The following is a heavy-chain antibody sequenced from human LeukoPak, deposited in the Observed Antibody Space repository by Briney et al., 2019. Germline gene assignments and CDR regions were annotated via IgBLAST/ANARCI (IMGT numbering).Heavy chain of an antibody. Sequence: PSETLSLTCTVSGGSISSYYWSWIRQPAGKGLEWIGRIYTSGSTNYNPPLKSRVTMSVDTSKNQFSLKLSSVTAADTAVYYCARDADYYDSSGYYHYFDYWGQGTLVTVSS. V-gene: IGHV4-4*07. D-gene: IGHD3-22*01. J-gene: IGHJ4*02. CDR1: GGSISSYY. CDR2: IYTSGST. CDR3: ARDADYYDSSGYYHYFDY.